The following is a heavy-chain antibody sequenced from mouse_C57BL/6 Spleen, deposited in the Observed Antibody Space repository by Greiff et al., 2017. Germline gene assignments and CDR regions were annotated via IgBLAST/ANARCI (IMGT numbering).Heavy chain of an antibody. Sequence: QVQLQQSGAELVKPGASVKLSCKSSGYTFTSSWMHWGKQRPGRGLEWIGRIDPNSGGNKYNEKFKSKATLTVDKPSNTAYMQLSSLTSEDSAVYYCERHYGNSYWYFDVWGTGTTVTVSS. CDR3: ERHYGNSYWYFDV. CDR1: GYTFTSSW. J-gene: IGHJ1*03. D-gene: IGHD2-1*01. CDR2: IDPNSGGN. V-gene: IGHV1-72*01.